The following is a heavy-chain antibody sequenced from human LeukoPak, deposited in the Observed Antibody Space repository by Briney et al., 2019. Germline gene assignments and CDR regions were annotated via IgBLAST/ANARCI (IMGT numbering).Heavy chain of an antibody. CDR2: INAGNGNT. J-gene: IGHJ4*02. CDR1: GYTFTSYA. V-gene: IGHV1-3*01. D-gene: IGHD6-19*01. Sequence: GASVKVSCKASGYTFTSYAMHWVRQAPGQRLEWMGRINAGNGNTKYSQKFQGRVTITRDTSASTAYMELSSLRSEDTAVYYCARGVSSGWYIDYWGQGTLVTVSS. CDR3: ARGVSSGWYIDY.